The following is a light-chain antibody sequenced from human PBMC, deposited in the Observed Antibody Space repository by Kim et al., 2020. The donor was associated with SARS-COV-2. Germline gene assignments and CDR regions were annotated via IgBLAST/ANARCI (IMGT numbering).Light chain of an antibody. CDR1: QGISNN. Sequence: ASVGDRVTITCRASQGISNNLAWYQQKPGKVPKLLISGASTSRSGVPSRFSGGGSGTYFTLTISSLQPEDVGTYYCQQYKSVPLTFGGGTKVDIK. J-gene: IGKJ4*01. V-gene: IGKV1-27*01. CDR2: GAS. CDR3: QQYKSVPLT.